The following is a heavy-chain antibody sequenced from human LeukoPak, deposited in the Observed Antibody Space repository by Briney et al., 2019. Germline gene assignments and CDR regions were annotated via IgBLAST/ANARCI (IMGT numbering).Heavy chain of an antibody. CDR2: ISYDGSNK. Sequence: GGSLRLSCAASGFTFSSYAMHWVRQAPGKGLEWVAVISYDGSNKYYADSVKGRFTISRDNSKNTLYLQMNSLRAEDTAVYYRATGIQLWFLGYWGQGTLVTVSS. D-gene: IGHD5-18*01. CDR1: GFTFSSYA. CDR3: ATGIQLWFLGY. J-gene: IGHJ4*02. V-gene: IGHV3-30-3*01.